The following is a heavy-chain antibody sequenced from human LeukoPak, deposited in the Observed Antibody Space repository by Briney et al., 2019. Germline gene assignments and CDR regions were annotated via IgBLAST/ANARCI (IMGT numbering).Heavy chain of an antibody. CDR3: ARSLCYDTGCSFDN. D-gene: IGHD3-3*01. V-gene: IGHV3-48*04. CDR2: ISSSSGTI. CDR1: GFTFSDYG. Sequence: PGGSLRLSCAASGFTFSDYGMNWVRQAPGKGLEWVAYISSSSGTIYYADSARGRFTVSRDNAKNSLYLQLTSLRAADTAVYFCARSLCYDTGCSFDNWGQGTLVTVSS. J-gene: IGHJ4*02.